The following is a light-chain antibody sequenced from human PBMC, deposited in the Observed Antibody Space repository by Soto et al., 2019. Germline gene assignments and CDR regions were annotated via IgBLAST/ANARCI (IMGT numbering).Light chain of an antibody. CDR3: SSYTSSSTPYV. J-gene: IGLJ1*01. CDR2: DVS. CDR1: SSDVGGYNY. V-gene: IGLV2-14*01. Sequence: QPVLTQPASVSGSPGQSITISCTGTSSDVGGYNYVSWYQQHPGKAPKLMIYDVSSRPSGVSNRFSGAKSGNTASLTISGLQTEDEADYYCSSYTSSSTPYVFGTGTKVTV.